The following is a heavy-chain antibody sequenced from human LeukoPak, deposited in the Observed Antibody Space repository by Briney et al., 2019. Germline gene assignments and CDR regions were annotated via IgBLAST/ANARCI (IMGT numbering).Heavy chain of an antibody. CDR3: ARDPLAGGGTAMALYYYYGMDV. CDR2: INPNSGGT. D-gene: IGHD5-18*01. Sequence: ASVKVSCKASGYTFTGYYMHWVRQAPGQGLEWMGWINPNSGGTNYAQKFQGWVTMTRDTSISTAYMELGSLRSDDTAVYYCARDPLAGGGTAMALYYYYGMDVWGQGTTVTVSS. J-gene: IGHJ6*02. V-gene: IGHV1-2*04. CDR1: GYTFTGYY.